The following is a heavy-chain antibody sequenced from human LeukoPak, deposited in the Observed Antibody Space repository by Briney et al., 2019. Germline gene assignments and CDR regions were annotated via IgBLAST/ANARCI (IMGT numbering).Heavy chain of an antibody. CDR3: AKDLDRYFDWLVLEV. Sequence: GGSLRLSCAASVCTFSSYAMSWVRQPPWKWLESVSFISGSGGSTYYADSVKGRFTISRDNSKNTLYLKMNSLRAEDTAVYYCAKDLDRYFDWLVLEVWGQGTTVTVSS. CDR1: VCTFSSYA. J-gene: IGHJ6*01. D-gene: IGHD3-9*01. V-gene: IGHV3-23*01. CDR2: ISGSGGST.